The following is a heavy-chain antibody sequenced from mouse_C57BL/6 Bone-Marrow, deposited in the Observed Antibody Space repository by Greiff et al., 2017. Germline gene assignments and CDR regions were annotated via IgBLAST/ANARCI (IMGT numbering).Heavy chain of an antibody. J-gene: IGHJ4*01. CDR1: GYSITSGYY. D-gene: IGHD1-1*01. CDR2: ISYDGSN. V-gene: IGHV3-6*01. CDR3: ARVPIYYYGSSYAGYAMDY. Sequence: EVKLLESGPGLVKPSQSLSLTCSVTGYSITSGYYWNWIRQFPGNKLEWMGYISYDGSNNYNPSLKNRISITRDTSKNQFFLKLNSLTTEYTATYYCARVPIYYYGSSYAGYAMDYWGQGTSVTVSS.